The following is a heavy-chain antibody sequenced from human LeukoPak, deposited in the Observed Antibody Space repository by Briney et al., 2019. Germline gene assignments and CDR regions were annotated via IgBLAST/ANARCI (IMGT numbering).Heavy chain of an antibody. CDR3: AREGGSSSWYDY. V-gene: IGHV4-59*01. D-gene: IGHD6-13*01. CDR2: IYYSGST. Sequence: SETLSLTCTVSGGSISSYYWSWIRQPPGKGLEWIGYIYYSGSTNYNPPLKSRVTISLDTSKNQFSLKLRSVTAADTAVYYCAREGGSSSWYDYWGQGTLVTVSS. CDR1: GGSISSYY. J-gene: IGHJ4*02.